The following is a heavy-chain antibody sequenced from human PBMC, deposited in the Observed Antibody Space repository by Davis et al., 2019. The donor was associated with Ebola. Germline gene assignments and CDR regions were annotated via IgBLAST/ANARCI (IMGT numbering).Heavy chain of an antibody. CDR1: GGSVSSGSYY. Sequence: PSETLSLTCTVSGGSVSSGSYYWSWIRQPPGKGLEWIGYIYYSGSTYYNPSLKSRVTISVDTSKNQFSLKLSSVTAADTAVYYCARRKPKYAFDIWGQGTMVTVSS. D-gene: IGHD1-14*01. J-gene: IGHJ3*02. CDR2: IYYSGST. CDR3: ARRKPKYAFDI. V-gene: IGHV4-61*01.